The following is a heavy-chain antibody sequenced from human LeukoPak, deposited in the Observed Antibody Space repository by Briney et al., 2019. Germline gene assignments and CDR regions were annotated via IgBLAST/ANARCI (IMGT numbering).Heavy chain of an antibody. CDR1: GFTFSSYA. Sequence: GGSLRLSCAASGFTFSSYAMSWVRQAPGKGLEWVSAISGSGGSTYYADSVKGRFTISRDNSKNTLYLQMNSLRAEDTAVYYCAKGYCSSTSCYPYYFDYRGQGTLVTVSS. V-gene: IGHV3-23*01. CDR3: AKGYCSSTSCYPYYFDY. D-gene: IGHD2-2*01. J-gene: IGHJ4*02. CDR2: ISGSGGST.